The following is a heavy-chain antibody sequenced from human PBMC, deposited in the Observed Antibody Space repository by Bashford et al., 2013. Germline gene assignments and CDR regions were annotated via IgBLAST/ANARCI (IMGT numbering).Heavy chain of an antibody. CDR3: AREGSALDY. Sequence: VRQAPGKGLEWVAHILYDGVNDYYADSVKGRFIISRDNSKSTLYLQMNSLRTEDTAVYYCAREGSALDYWGQGTLVTVSS. D-gene: IGHD2-15*01. CDR2: ILYDGVND. V-gene: IGHV3-30-3*01. J-gene: IGHJ4*02.